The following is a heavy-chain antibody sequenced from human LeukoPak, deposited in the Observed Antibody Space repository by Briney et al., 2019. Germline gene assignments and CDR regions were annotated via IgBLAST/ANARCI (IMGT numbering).Heavy chain of an antibody. V-gene: IGHV3-21*01. D-gene: IGHD6-6*01. CDR2: ISSSSSYI. J-gene: IGHJ4*02. CDR1: GFTFSSYS. CDR3: ARGATARIAARFDY. Sequence: GGSLRLSCAASGFTFSSYSMNWVRQAPGKGLEWVSSISSSSSYIYYADSVKGRFTISRDNAKNSLYLQMNSLRAEDTAVYCCARGATARIAARFDYWGQGTLVTVSS.